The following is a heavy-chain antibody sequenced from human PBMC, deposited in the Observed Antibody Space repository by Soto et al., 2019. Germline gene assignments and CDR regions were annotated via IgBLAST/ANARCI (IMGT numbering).Heavy chain of an antibody. V-gene: IGHV3-23*01. D-gene: IGHD2-21*01. CDR2: ISGSGGST. CDR3: AKDPTHFLLAHGPQGWFDP. J-gene: IGHJ5*02. Sequence: EVQLLESGGGLVQPGGSLRLSCAASGFTFSSYAMSWVRQAPGKGLEWVSAISGSGGSTYYADSVKGRFTISRDNSKNTLYLQMNSLRAEDTAVYYCAKDPTHFLLAHGPQGWFDPWGQGTLVTVSS. CDR1: GFTFSSYA.